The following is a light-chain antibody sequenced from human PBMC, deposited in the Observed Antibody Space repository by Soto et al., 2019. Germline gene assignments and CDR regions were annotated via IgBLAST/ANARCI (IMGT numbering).Light chain of an antibody. V-gene: IGKV3-15*01. CDR3: QQYNNWVS. J-gene: IGKJ1*01. Sequence: EIEMTQSPATLSVSPGERATLSCRASQSISSNLAWYQQKPGQAPTLLIYGASTRATGIPARFSGSGSGTEFTLTISSLQSEDFAVYYCQQYNNWVSFGQGTKVEVK. CDR2: GAS. CDR1: QSISSN.